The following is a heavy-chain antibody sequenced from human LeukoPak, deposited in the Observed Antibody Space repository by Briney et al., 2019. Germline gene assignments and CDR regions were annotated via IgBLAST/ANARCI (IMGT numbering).Heavy chain of an antibody. J-gene: IGHJ5*02. D-gene: IGHD6-6*01. CDR2: LSGSGAST. V-gene: IGHV3-23*01. CDR1: GFTFSAYA. Sequence: PGGSLRLSCAASGFTFSAYAMSWVRQAPGKGLEWVSALSGSGASTYYADSVKGRFTISRDNSKNTLYLQMSSLRAEDTAVYYCAKVSNIAARGWFDPWGQGTLVTVSS. CDR3: AKVSNIAARGWFDP.